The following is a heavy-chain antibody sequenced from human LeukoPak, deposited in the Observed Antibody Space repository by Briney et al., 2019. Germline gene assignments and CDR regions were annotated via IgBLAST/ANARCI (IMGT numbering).Heavy chain of an antibody. CDR3: AKGDWIQLWSPLDY. CDR2: ISGSGGST. V-gene: IGHV3-23*01. D-gene: IGHD5-18*01. Sequence: PGGSLRLSCAASGFTFSSYAMSWVRQAPGKGLEWVSAISGSGGSTYYADSVKGRFTISRDNSKNTLYLQMNSLRAEDTAVYYCAKGDWIQLWSPLDYWGQGTLVTVSS. J-gene: IGHJ4*02. CDR1: GFTFSSYA.